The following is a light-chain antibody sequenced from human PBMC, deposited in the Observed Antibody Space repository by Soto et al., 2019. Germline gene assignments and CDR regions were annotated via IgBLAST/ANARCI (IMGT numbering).Light chain of an antibody. CDR3: RHYGSSPPLT. CDR1: QSVSSNY. Sequence: EIVLTQSPATLSLSPGERAILSCRASQSVSSNYLAWYQKKPGQAPRLLISGASSRATGIPDRFSGSGSGTDFTLTISRLEPEDFAVYYCRHYGSSPPLTFGGGTKVDIK. J-gene: IGKJ4*01. V-gene: IGKV3-20*01. CDR2: GAS.